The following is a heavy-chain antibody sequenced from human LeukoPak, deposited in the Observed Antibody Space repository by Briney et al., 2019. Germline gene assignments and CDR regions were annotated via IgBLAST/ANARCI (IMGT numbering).Heavy chain of an antibody. CDR2: VIPIRGIA. J-gene: IGHJ4*02. CDR1: GGTFSGYT. V-gene: IGHV1-69*02. Sequence: ASVKVSCKASGGTFSGYTISWVRQAPGQGLDWMGVVIPIRGIANCAQNFQGRVTITADKSTSTAYMELSSPRYEDTAVYYCERGGGQYQSWGQGKLVTV. D-gene: IGHD2-2*01. CDR3: ERGGGQYQS.